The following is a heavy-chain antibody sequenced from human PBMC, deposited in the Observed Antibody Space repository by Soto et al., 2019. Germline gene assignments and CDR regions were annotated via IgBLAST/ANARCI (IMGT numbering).Heavy chain of an antibody. J-gene: IGHJ4*01. CDR1: GFTFSSYA. CDR3: AKDQGYDFWSSYYTGDN. CDR2: ISGSGGST. D-gene: IGHD3-3*01. V-gene: IGHV3-23*01. Sequence: GGSLRLSCAASGFTFSSYAMSWVRQAPGKGLEWVSAISGSGGSTYYADSVKGRFTISRDNSKNTLYLQMNSLRAEDTAVYYCAKDQGYDFWSSYYTGDNWGQRTLVTVSS.